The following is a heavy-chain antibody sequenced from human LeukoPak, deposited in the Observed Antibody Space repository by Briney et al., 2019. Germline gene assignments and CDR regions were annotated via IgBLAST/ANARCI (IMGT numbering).Heavy chain of an antibody. CDR1: GGSFSGYY. J-gene: IGHJ4*02. CDR2: INHSGST. V-gene: IGHV4-34*01. CDR3: ARAVYYFDY. Sequence: PSETLSLTRAVYGGSFSGYYWSWIRQPPGKGLEWIGEINHSGSTNYNPSLKSRVTISVDTSKNQFSLKLSSVTAADTAVYYCARAVYYFDYWGQGTLVTVSS. D-gene: IGHD2-8*01.